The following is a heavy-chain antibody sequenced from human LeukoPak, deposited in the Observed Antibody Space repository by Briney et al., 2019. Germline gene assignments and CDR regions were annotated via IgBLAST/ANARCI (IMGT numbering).Heavy chain of an antibody. J-gene: IGHJ4*02. V-gene: IGHV3-23*01. D-gene: IGHD2-2*01. CDR1: GFTFSSYA. CDR3: AKDCSSTSCYGSRYFDY. Sequence: PGGSLRLSCAASGFTFSSYAMSWVRQAPGKGLEWVSAISGSGGSTYYADSVKGRFTISRDNSKNTLYLQMNSLRAEDTAVYYCAKDCSSTSCYGSRYFDYWGQGTLVTFSS. CDR2: ISGSGGST.